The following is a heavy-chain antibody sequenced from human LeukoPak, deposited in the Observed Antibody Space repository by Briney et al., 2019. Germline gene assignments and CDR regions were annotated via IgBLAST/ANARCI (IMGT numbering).Heavy chain of an antibody. D-gene: IGHD3-10*01. Sequence: KTSETLSLTCNVSGASISSGGYYWSWIRQPPGKGLEWIGEINHSGSTNYNPSLKSRVTISVDTSKNPFSLKLSSVTAADTAVYYCARDPRVAYYGSLYYFDYWGQGTLVTVSS. CDR2: INHSGST. V-gene: IGHV4-39*07. CDR1: GASISSGGYY. CDR3: ARDPRVAYYGSLYYFDY. J-gene: IGHJ4*02.